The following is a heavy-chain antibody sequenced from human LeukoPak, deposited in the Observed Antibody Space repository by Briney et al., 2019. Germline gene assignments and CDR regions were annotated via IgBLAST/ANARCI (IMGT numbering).Heavy chain of an antibody. J-gene: IGHJ4*02. CDR1: GGSMSTYY. Sequence: PSETLSLTCTVSGGSMSTYYWSWIRQPAGKGLEWIGRIYTSGSTNYNPSLKSRVTMSVDTSKNQFSLNLSSVTTADTAVYYCARVNCSSTSCSSFDYWGQGTLVTVSS. CDR2: IYTSGST. V-gene: IGHV4-4*07. CDR3: ARVNCSSTSCSSFDY. D-gene: IGHD2-2*01.